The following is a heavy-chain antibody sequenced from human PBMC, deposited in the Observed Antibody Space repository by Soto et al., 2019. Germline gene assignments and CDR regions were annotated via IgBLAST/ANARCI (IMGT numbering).Heavy chain of an antibody. CDR3: ARVPTGGYDWN. Sequence: EVRLVESGGGLVQPGGSLRLSCAASGFTFTTYWMHWVRQAPGKGLMWVSRINSDGTTTNYADSVKGRFTISRDNAKNTVYLQMDSLRPEDTAVYYCARVPTGGYDWNWGQGTLVTVSS. D-gene: IGHD5-12*01. CDR1: GFTFTTYW. J-gene: IGHJ4*02. CDR2: INSDGTTT. V-gene: IGHV3-74*01.